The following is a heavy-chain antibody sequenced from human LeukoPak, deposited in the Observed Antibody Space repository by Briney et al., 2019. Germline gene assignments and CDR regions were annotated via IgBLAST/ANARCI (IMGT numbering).Heavy chain of an antibody. V-gene: IGHV1-2*02. J-gene: IGHJ4*02. CDR3: ARLPLMVRGVNGDY. D-gene: IGHD3-10*01. CDR2: INPSSGGT. CDR1: GYTFTGYY. Sequence: ASVKVSCKASGYTFTGYYMHWVRQAPGQGLEWMGWINPSSGGTNYAQKFQGRVTMTRDTSISTAYMELSRLRSDDTAVYYCARLPLMVRGVNGDYWGQETLVTVSS.